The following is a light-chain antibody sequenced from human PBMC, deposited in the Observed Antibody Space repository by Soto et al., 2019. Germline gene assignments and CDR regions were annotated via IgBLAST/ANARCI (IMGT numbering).Light chain of an antibody. CDR1: QSINNA. V-gene: IGKV3-15*01. Sequence: EIVMTQSPSTLSVSPGEIATLSCRASQSINNALARHQQNPGQAPSLLIYGASTRATDIPARSSGSGSVTDFKPTNTTLQSDDCADYYCQQYNKCPSTFGRGTKVDIK. CDR2: GAS. CDR3: QQYNKCPST. J-gene: IGKJ1*01.